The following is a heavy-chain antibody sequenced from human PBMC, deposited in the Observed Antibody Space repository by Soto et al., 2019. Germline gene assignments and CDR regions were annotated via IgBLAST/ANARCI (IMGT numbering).Heavy chain of an antibody. J-gene: IGHJ6*02. Sequence: QLQLQESGPGLVKPSETLSLTCTVSGGSISSSSYYWGWIRQPPGKGLECIGSIYYSGSTYYNPSLKSRVTISVDTSKSQFSLKLSSVTAADTAVYYCTCIFSGGYGYGFYYYGMDVWGQGTTVTVSS. CDR1: GGSISSSSYY. D-gene: IGHD5-18*01. CDR3: TCIFSGGYGYGFYYYGMDV. V-gene: IGHV4-39*01. CDR2: IYYSGST.